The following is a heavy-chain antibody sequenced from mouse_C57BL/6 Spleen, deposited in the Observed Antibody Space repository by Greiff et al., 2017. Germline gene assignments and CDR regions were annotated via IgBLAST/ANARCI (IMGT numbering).Heavy chain of an antibody. J-gene: IGHJ2*01. D-gene: IGHD1-1*01. V-gene: IGHV5-4*01. CDR2: ISDGGSYT. CDR1: GFTFSSYA. Sequence: EVKLQESGGGLVKPGGSLKLSCAASGFTFSSYAMSWVRQTPEKRLEWVATISDGGSYTYYPDNVKGRFTISRDNAKNNLYLQMSHLKSEDTAMYYCARDQGHYGSSQYYFDYWGQGTTLTVSS. CDR3: ARDQGHYGSSQYYFDY.